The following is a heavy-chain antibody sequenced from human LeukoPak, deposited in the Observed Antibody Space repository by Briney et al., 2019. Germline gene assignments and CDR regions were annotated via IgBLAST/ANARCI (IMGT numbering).Heavy chain of an antibody. CDR2: TYYRSKWYN. D-gene: IGHD6-13*01. Sequence: SQTLSLTCAISGASVSSNSAAWNWIRQSPSKGLEWLGRTYYRSKWYNDYAVSVKSRITINPDTSKNQFSLQLNSVTPEDTAVYYCARDRYSSSWRYRATGFDYWGQGTLVTVSS. CDR1: GASVSSNSAA. CDR3: ARDRYSSSWRYRATGFDY. V-gene: IGHV6-1*01. J-gene: IGHJ4*02.